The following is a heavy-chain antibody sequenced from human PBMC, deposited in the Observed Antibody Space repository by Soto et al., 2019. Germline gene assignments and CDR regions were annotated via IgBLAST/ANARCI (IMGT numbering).Heavy chain of an antibody. D-gene: IGHD2-15*01. J-gene: IGHJ4*02. Sequence: QVQLQESGPGLVKPSETLSLTCTVSGGSISSYYWSWIRQPPGKGLEWIGYIYYSGSTNYNPSLKARVTSSVDTSNNQSTLNLSSVTAADTAVYSCARHPAVTEYYFDYWGRGTLGTVSS. CDR1: GGSISSYY. V-gene: IGHV4-59*08. CDR2: IYYSGST. CDR3: ARHPAVTEYYFDY.